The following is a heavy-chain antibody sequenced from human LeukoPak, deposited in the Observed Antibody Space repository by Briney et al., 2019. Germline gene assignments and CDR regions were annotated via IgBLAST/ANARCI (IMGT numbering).Heavy chain of an antibody. Sequence: SETLSLTCAVYGGSFSGYYWSWIGQPPGKGLECIGKINHSRSTNYNPSLKSRVTISVDTSKNQFSLKLSSVTAADTAVYYCAREAGATTTYYFDYWGQGTLVTVSS. CDR3: AREAGATTTYYFDY. V-gene: IGHV4-34*01. CDR2: INHSRST. CDR1: GGSFSGYY. D-gene: IGHD1-26*01. J-gene: IGHJ4*02.